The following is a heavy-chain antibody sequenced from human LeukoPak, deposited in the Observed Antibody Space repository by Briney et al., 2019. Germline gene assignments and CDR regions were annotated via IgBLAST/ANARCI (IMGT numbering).Heavy chain of an antibody. CDR1: GFTFSSYA. J-gene: IGHJ4*02. D-gene: IGHD3-22*01. V-gene: IGHV3-30-3*01. CDR2: ISYDGSNK. CDR3: ADYYYNSSGYYAGDY. Sequence: PGRSLRLSCAASGFTFSSYAMHWVRQAPGKGLEWVAVISYDGSNKYYADSVKGRFTISRDNSKNTLYLQMNSLRAEDTAVYYCADYYYNSSGYYAGDYWGQGTLVTVSS.